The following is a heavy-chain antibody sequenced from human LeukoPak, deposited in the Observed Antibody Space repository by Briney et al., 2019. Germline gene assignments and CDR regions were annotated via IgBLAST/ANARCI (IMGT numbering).Heavy chain of an antibody. CDR3: AKVLVGATTIDY. CDR2: ISGSGGST. CDR1: GFTFSSYA. J-gene: IGHJ4*02. V-gene: IGHV3-23*01. Sequence: GGSLRLSCAASGFTFSSYAMSWVRQAPGKGLEWVSAISGSGGSTYYADSVKGRFTISRDNSKNTLYLQMNILRAEDTAVYYCAKVLVGATTIDYWGQGTLVTVSS. D-gene: IGHD1-26*01.